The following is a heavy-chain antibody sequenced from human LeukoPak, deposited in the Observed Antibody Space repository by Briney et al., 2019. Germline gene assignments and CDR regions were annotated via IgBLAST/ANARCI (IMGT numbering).Heavy chain of an antibody. CDR1: GFSFSGNA. J-gene: IGHJ4*02. D-gene: IGHD4-23*01. Sequence: GGSLRLSCEASGFSFSGNAMSWVRQAPGKGLEWVSAISGPGSSSYYSDSVKGRFTISRDNSKNTLYLQMNSLRAEDTAVYYCARDSGADGGLDYWGQGTLVTVSS. V-gene: IGHV3-23*01. CDR2: ISGPGSSS. CDR3: ARDSGADGGLDY.